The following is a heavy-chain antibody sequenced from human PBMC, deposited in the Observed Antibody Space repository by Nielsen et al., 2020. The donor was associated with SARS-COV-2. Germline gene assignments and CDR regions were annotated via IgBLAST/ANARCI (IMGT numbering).Heavy chain of an antibody. D-gene: IGHD6-19*01. CDR3: ARDLPVAGTYYYYYGMDV. Sequence: GGSLRLSCAASGFTFSSYAMHWVRQAPGKGLEWVAVISYDGSNKYYADSVKGRFTISRDNSKNTLYLQMNSLRAEDTAVYYCARDLPVAGTYYYYYGMDVWGQGTTVTVSS. CDR1: GFTFSSYA. J-gene: IGHJ6*02. V-gene: IGHV3-30-3*01. CDR2: ISYDGSNK.